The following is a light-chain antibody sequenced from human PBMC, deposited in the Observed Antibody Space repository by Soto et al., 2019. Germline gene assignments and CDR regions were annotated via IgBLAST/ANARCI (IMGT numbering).Light chain of an antibody. V-gene: IGKV1-5*01. CDR3: QQYKSNFPT. Sequence: DIQMTHFPSTLSASVGDRVTITCRASQSISSWLAWYQQKPGKAPKLLIYDASSLESGVPSRFSGSGSGTEFSLTINRLQPDDFATYYCQQYKSNFPTFGQGTKVEIK. J-gene: IGKJ1*01. CDR2: DAS. CDR1: QSISSW.